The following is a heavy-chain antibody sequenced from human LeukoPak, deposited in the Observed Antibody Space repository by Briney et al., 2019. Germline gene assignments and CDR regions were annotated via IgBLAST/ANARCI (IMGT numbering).Heavy chain of an antibody. CDR1: GYTLTELS. CDR3: ATSYRTVRSPVDY. V-gene: IGHV1-24*01. CDR2: LDPEDGET. D-gene: IGHD3-16*02. Sequence: ASVKVSCKVSGYTLTELSMHWVRQAPGKGLEWMGGLDPEDGETIYAQKFQGRVTMTEDTSTDTAYMELSSLRSEDTAVYYCATSYRTVRSPVDYWGQGTLVTVSS. J-gene: IGHJ4*02.